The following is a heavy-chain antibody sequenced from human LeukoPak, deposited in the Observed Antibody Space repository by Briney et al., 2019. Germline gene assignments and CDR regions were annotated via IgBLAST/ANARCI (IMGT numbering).Heavy chain of an antibody. CDR1: GGTFSSYA. CDR3: AREYTPYYDSSGYYSD. Sequence: ASVKVSCKASGGTFSSYAISWVRQAPGQGLGWMGGIIPIFGTANYAQKFQGRVTITADKSTSTAYMELSSLRSEDTAVYYCAREYTPYYDSSGYYSDWGQGTLVTVSS. D-gene: IGHD3-22*01. J-gene: IGHJ4*02. CDR2: IIPIFGTA. V-gene: IGHV1-69*06.